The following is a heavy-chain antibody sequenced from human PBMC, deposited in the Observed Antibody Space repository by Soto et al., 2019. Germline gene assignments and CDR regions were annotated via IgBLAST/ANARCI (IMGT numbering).Heavy chain of an antibody. Sequence: ASVKVSCKASGGTFSSYAISWVRQAPGQGLEWMGGIIPIFGTANYAQKFQGRVTITADESTSTAYMELSSLRSEDTAVYYCARMVKDDYSHKLYYGMDVWGQGTTVTVSS. CDR3: ARMVKDDYSHKLYYGMDV. V-gene: IGHV1-69*13. CDR1: GGTFSSYA. D-gene: IGHD4-4*01. CDR2: IIPIFGTA. J-gene: IGHJ6*02.